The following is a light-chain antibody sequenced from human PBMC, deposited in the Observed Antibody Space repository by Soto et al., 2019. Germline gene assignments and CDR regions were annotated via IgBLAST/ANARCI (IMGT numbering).Light chain of an antibody. V-gene: IGKV3-20*01. CDR1: QSVASN. Sequence: ETVMTQSLVPLSVSPGERATLSCRASQSVASNLAWYQQQPGQAPRLLIYDASNRATGIPDRFSGSGSGTDFTLTIRRLEPEDFAVYYCQQYGSSYPWTFGQGTKVDIK. CDR2: DAS. J-gene: IGKJ1*01. CDR3: QQYGSSYPWT.